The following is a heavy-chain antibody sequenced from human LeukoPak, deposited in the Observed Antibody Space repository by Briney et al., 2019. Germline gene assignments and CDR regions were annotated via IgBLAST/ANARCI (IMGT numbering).Heavy chain of an antibody. J-gene: IGHJ3*02. V-gene: IGHV4-59*01. CDR3: TYSSSWSDAFDI. CDR1: GGSISSYY. D-gene: IGHD6-13*01. CDR2: IYYSGST. Sequence: AETLSLTCTVSGGSISSYYWSWIRQPPGKGLEWIGYIYYSGSTNYNPSLKSRVTISVHTSKNQFSLKLSSVTAADTAVYYCTYSSSWSDAFDIWGQGTMVTVSS.